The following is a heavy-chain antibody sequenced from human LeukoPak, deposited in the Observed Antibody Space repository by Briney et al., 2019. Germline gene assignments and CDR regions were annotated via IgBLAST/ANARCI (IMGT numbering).Heavy chain of an antibody. D-gene: IGHD1/OR15-1a*01. Sequence: GTSVKVSCKASGYTFTGYYMHWVRQAPGQGPDWVGWINPTSGATNYAQKFQGRVTMTRDTSNNTSYMELSRLRSDDTAVYYCAREFRTTTWSFDAFDLWGQGTTVTVSS. J-gene: IGHJ3*01. CDR1: GYTFTGYY. V-gene: IGHV1-2*02. CDR3: AREFRTTTWSFDAFDL. CDR2: INPTSGAT.